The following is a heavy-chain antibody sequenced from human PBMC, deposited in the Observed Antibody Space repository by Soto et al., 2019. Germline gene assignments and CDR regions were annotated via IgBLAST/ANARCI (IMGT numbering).Heavy chain of an antibody. CDR1: GFTFSSYS. J-gene: IGHJ6*02. Sequence: EVQLVESGGGLVQPGGSLRLSCAASGFTFSSYSMNWVRQAPGKGLEWISYISVSSTIFDADSVKGRFTVSRDNAKNLPYLQRNSLRAEDTAVYYCARDRRQITLPYHYGVDVWGQGTTVTVSS. D-gene: IGHD3-10*01. CDR3: ARDRRQITLPYHYGVDV. CDR2: ISVSSTI. V-gene: IGHV3-48*01.